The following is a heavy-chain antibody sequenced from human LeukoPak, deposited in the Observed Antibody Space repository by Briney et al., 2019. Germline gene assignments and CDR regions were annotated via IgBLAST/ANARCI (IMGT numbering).Heavy chain of an antibody. CDR2: ISGGGGST. CDR1: GFTFSSYA. D-gene: IGHD6-6*01. J-gene: IGHJ4*02. Sequence: GGSLRLSCAASGFTFSSYAMSWVRQAPGKGLEWVSAISGGGGSTDYADSVKGRFTISRDNSKNTLYLQMNSLRAEDTAVYYCAKPTTRTHIAAGLGDWGQGTLVTVSS. V-gene: IGHV3-23*01. CDR3: AKPTTRTHIAAGLGD.